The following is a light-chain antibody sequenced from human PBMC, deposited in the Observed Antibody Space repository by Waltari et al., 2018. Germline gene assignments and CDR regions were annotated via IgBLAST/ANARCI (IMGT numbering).Light chain of an antibody. Sequence: QSVLTQPPSVSGAPGQRVTISCTGSSSHIGAGYAVHWYQQLPGTAPKLLIYGNSKRPSGVPDRFSGSKSGTSASLAITGLQAEDEADYYCQSYDSSLSGRVVFGGGTKLTVL. CDR3: QSYDSSLSGRVV. CDR1: SSHIGAGYA. CDR2: GNS. V-gene: IGLV1-40*01. J-gene: IGLJ2*01.